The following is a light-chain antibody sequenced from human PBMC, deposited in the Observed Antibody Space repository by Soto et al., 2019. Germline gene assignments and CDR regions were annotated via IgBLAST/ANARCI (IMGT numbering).Light chain of an antibody. Sequence: EIVFTQSPGTLSLSPGERATLSCSASQSVSSSYLAWYQQKPGQAPRLLIYGASTRATGIPDRFSGSGSGTDFTLTISSLQPEDFATYYCQQSFSILSITFGKGTRLEIK. CDR2: GAS. CDR1: QSVSSSY. J-gene: IGKJ5*01. V-gene: IGKV3-20*01. CDR3: QQSFSILSIT.